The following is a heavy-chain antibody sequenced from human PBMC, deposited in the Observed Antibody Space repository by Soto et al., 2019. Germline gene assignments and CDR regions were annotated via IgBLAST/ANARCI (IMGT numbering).Heavy chain of an antibody. CDR2: IYYSGST. CDR3: ARLVANTPAGYDYYGIDV. CDR1: GGSISSSSYY. D-gene: IGHD5-12*01. V-gene: IGHV4-39*01. Sequence: SETLSLTFTVSGGSISSSSYYWGWIRQPPGKGLEWIGSIYYSGSTYYNPSLKSGVTISVDTSKNQFSLKLSSVTAADTAVYYCARLVANTPAGYDYYGIDVWGQGTTVTVSS. J-gene: IGHJ6*02.